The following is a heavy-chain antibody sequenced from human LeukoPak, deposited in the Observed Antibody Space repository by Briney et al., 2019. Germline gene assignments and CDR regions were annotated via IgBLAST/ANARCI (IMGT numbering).Heavy chain of an antibody. CDR1: GFTFSSYE. Sequence: GGSLRLSCAASGFTFSSYEMNWVRQAPGKGLEWVSYISSSGSTIYYADSVKGRFTISRDNAKNSLYLQMTSLRAEDTAVYYCAELGIAMIGGVWGKGTTVTISS. CDR2: ISSSGSTI. D-gene: IGHD3-10*02. V-gene: IGHV3-48*03. CDR3: AELGIAMIGGV. J-gene: IGHJ6*04.